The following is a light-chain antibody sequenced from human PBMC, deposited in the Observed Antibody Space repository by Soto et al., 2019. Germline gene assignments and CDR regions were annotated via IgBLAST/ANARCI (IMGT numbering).Light chain of an antibody. V-gene: IGKV3-20*01. CDR3: QQYSSSPPT. Sequence: EIVLTQSPGTLSLSIGERTTLSCRASQSVSRSSLTWYQQKPGQAPRLLISGASSRATGIPDRFSGSGSGTDFTLTISRLETEDFAVYYCQQYSSSPPTFGGGTKVEIK. J-gene: IGKJ4*01. CDR1: QSVSRSS. CDR2: GAS.